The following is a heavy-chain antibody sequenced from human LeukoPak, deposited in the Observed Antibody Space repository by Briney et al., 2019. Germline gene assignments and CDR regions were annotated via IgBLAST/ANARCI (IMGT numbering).Heavy chain of an antibody. Sequence: SETPSLTCTVSGGSISSYYWSWIRQPPGKGLEWIGYIYYSGSTNYNPSLKSRVTISVDTSKNQFSLKLSSVTAADTAVYYCARGPFDYGDYVTWGQGTMVTVSS. V-gene: IGHV4-59*01. CDR1: GGSISSYY. CDR2: IYYSGST. J-gene: IGHJ3*01. D-gene: IGHD4-17*01. CDR3: ARGPFDYGDYVT.